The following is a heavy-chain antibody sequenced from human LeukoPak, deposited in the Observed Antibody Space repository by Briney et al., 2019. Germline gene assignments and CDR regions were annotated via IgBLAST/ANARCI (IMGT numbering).Heavy chain of an antibody. D-gene: IGHD1-1*01. J-gene: IGHJ4*02. Sequence: PGGSLRLSCAASGFTFSDYGIHWVRQAPGKGLEWVAFIRYDGSNEYYADSVRGRFTISRDYSTNTLYLQMSSLRAEDTAIYYCAYLGLSSDWNDVPGPQIDYWGQGTPVTVSS. CDR2: IRYDGSNE. V-gene: IGHV3-30*02. CDR1: GFTFSDYG. CDR3: AYLGLSSDWNDVPGPQIDY.